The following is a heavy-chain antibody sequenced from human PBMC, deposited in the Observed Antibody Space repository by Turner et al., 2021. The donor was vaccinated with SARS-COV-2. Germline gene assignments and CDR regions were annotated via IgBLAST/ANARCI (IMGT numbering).Heavy chain of an antibody. CDR2: IYYSGST. J-gene: IGHJ4*02. V-gene: IGHV4-39*01. Sequence: QLQLQESGPGLVKPSETLSLTCTVSGGSISSSSYYWGWIRQPPGKGLEWIGSIYYSGSTDYNPSLKSRGTISVDTSKNQFSLKLSSVTAADTAVYYCARHKGDYDSSELLGWGQGTLVTVSS. CDR3: ARHKGDYDSSELLG. D-gene: IGHD3-22*01. CDR1: GGSISSSSYY.